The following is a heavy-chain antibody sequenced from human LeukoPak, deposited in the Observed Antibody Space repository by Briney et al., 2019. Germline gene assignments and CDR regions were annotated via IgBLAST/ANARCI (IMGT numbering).Heavy chain of an antibody. J-gene: IGHJ4*02. CDR1: GFTFGSYA. CDR3: ARDREDGSELDY. V-gene: IGHV3-30-3*01. CDR2: ISYDGSNK. Sequence: GRSLRLSCVASGFTFGSYAMHWVRQAPGKGLEWVAVISYDGSNKYYADSVKGRFTISRDNSKNTLYLQMNSLRTEDTAVYYCARDREDGSELDYWGQGTLVTVSS. D-gene: IGHD6-25*01.